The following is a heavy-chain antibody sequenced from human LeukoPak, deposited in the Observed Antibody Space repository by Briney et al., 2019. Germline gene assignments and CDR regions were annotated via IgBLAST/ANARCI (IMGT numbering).Heavy chain of an antibody. D-gene: IGHD1-14*01. CDR1: GGSISSSSYY. V-gene: IGHV4-39*07. J-gene: IGHJ4*02. Sequence: SETLSLTCTVSGGSISSSSYYWGWIRQPPGKGLEWIGSIYYRGSTYYNPSLKRRVTISVYTSKNQFSLKLSSVTAAEPAVYYCARQETLAGDDYWGQGTLVTVSS. CDR2: IYYRGST. CDR3: ARQETLAGDDY.